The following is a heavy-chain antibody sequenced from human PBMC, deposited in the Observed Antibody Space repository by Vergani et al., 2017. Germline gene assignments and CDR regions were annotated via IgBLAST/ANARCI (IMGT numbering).Heavy chain of an antibody. CDR2: ISYDGSNK. CDR3: ARDGRITGTTEVDY. V-gene: IGHV3-30-3*01. Sequence: QVQLVESGGGVVQPGRSLRLSCAASGFTFSSYAMHWVRQAPGKGLEWVAVISYDGSNKYYADSVKGRFTISRDNSKNTLYLQMNSLRAEDTAVYYCARDGRITGTTEVDYWGQGTLVTVSS. D-gene: IGHD1-20*01. CDR1: GFTFSSYA. J-gene: IGHJ4*02.